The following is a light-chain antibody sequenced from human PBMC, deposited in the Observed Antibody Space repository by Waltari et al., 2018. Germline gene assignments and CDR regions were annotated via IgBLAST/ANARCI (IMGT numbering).Light chain of an antibody. CDR1: ALSSQY. CDR3: QSADRGGTQGG. CDR2: KDK. Sequence: SYELTQPPSMSVSPGQTARITCPGDALSSQYAYWYRPKPGQAPMVVIYKDKERPSGIPERISCSTSGTTATLTISGVQAEDEADYYCQSADRGGTQGGFGGGTKLTVL. V-gene: IGLV3-25*03. J-gene: IGLJ2*01.